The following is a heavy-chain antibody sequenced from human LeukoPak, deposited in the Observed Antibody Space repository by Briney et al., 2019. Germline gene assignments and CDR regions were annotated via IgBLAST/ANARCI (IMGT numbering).Heavy chain of an antibody. Sequence: SVKVSCKASGGTFSSYAIGWVRQAPGQGLEWMGGIIPIFGTANYAQKFQGRVTITTDESTSTAYMELSSLRSEDTAVYYCARSVRVVPAATYYYYYMDVWGKGTTVTVSS. CDR3: ARSVRVVPAATYYYYYMDV. CDR2: IIPIFGTA. J-gene: IGHJ6*03. V-gene: IGHV1-69*05. CDR1: GGTFSSYA. D-gene: IGHD2-2*01.